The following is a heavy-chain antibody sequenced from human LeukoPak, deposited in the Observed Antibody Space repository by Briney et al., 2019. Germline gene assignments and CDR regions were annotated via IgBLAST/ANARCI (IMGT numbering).Heavy chain of an antibody. V-gene: IGHV4-34*01. CDR1: GGSFSGYY. Sequence: PSETLSLTCAVYGGSFSGYYWSWTRQPPGKGLEWIGEINHSGSTNYNPSLKSRVTISVDTSKNQFSLKLSSVTAADTAVYYCARGGGSFQSMVRGVRAFYYYYMDVWGKGTTVTVSS. CDR3: ARGGGSFQSMVRGVRAFYYYYMDV. D-gene: IGHD3-10*01. J-gene: IGHJ6*03. CDR2: INHSGST.